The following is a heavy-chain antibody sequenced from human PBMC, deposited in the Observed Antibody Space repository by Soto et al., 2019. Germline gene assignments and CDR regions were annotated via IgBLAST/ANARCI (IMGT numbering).Heavy chain of an antibody. CDR1: GGSISSGGHY. Sequence: PSETLSLTCTVSGGSISSGGHYWSWIRQHPGKGLEWIGYFSYSGNTYYSPSLKSRVTISVDTSKNQFSLKLSSVTAADTAVYYCARDRHNYGPLFDYWGQGXLVTVSS. D-gene: IGHD5-18*01. J-gene: IGHJ4*02. CDR2: FSYSGNT. CDR3: ARDRHNYGPLFDY. V-gene: IGHV4-31*03.